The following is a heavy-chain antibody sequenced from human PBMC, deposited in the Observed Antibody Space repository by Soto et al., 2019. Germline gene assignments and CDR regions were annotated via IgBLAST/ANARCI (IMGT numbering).Heavy chain of an antibody. Sequence: PSQTLSLTCAISGDSVSSNSAAWNWIRQSPSRGLEWLGRTYYRSKWYNDYTSSVRSRISINPDTSKNQFSLQLRSVTPEDTAVYYCARGEDEYLGLNHWGQGIPVTVSS. D-gene: IGHD2-2*01. V-gene: IGHV6-1*01. CDR3: ARGEDEYLGLNH. CDR2: TYYRSKWYN. J-gene: IGHJ5*02. CDR1: GDSVSSNSAA.